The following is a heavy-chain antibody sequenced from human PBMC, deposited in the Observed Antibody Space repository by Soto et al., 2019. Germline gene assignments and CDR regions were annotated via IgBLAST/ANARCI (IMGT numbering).Heavy chain of an antibody. V-gene: IGHV4-34*01. CDR3: ARETYYYYYMDV. J-gene: IGHJ6*03. CDR2: INHSGST. CDR1: GGSFSGYY. Sequence: SETLSLTCAVYGGSFSGYYWSWIRQPPGKGLEWIGEINHSGSTNYNPSLKSRVTISVDTSKNQFSLKLSSVTAADTAVYYCARETYYYYYMDVWGKGTTVTVSS.